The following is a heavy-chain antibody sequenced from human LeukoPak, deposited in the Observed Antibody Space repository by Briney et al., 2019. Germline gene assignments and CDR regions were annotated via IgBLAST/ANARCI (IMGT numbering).Heavy chain of an antibody. D-gene: IGHD1-26*01. Sequence: SETLSLTCTVSGDSISNYYWSWIRQPPGKGLEWIGYIYYSGSTNYNPSLKSRVTISVDTSKNQFSLKLSSVTAADSAVYYCARQRATWTFDYWGQGTLVTVSS. CDR3: ARQRATWTFDY. J-gene: IGHJ4*02. CDR1: GDSISNYY. CDR2: IYYSGST. V-gene: IGHV4-59*08.